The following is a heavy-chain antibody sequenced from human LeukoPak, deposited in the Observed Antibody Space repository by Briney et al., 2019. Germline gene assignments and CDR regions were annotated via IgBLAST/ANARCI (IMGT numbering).Heavy chain of an antibody. J-gene: IGHJ5*02. CDR3: ARSSVNWFDP. CDR1: GYSFTNYW. D-gene: IGHD3-3*01. CDR2: IFPGDSHT. Sequence: GESLKISCKGSGYSFTNYWIGWVRQMPGKGLEWMGIIFPGDSHTRSSPSFQGQVTMSADKSISTAYLQWSSLRASDTAMYYCARSSVNWFDPWGQGTLVTVSS. V-gene: IGHV5-51*01.